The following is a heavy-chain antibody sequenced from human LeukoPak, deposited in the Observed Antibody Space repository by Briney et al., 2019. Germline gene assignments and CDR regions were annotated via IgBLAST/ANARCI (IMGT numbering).Heavy chain of an antibody. J-gene: IGHJ6*02. CDR3: ARGPRGGWYPRYYNYGMDV. V-gene: IGHV1-69*10. D-gene: IGHD6-19*01. CDR2: VIPVLAKS. Sequence: SVKVSCKSSGENLNNYLITWVRQAPGQGLEWMGGVIPVLAKSNYAQKFQGRITITADESTNTAYMELRSLRSEDTAVYYCARGPRGGWYPRYYNYGMDVWGQGTTVTVSS. CDR1: GENLNNYL.